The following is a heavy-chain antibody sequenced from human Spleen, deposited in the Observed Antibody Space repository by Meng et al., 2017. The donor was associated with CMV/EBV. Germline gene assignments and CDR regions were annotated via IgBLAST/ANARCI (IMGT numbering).Heavy chain of an antibody. D-gene: IGHD1-26*01. CDR3: AKGISSYYAPGFDY. CDR1: GFTFSSYA. V-gene: IGHV3-23*03. CDR2: IYSGGSST. J-gene: IGHJ4*02. Sequence: GESLKISCAASGFTFSSYAMSWVRQAPGKGLEWVSVIYSGGSSTYYADSVKGRFTISRDNSKNTLYLQMNSLRAEDTAVYYCAKGISSYYAPGFDYWGQGTLVTVSS.